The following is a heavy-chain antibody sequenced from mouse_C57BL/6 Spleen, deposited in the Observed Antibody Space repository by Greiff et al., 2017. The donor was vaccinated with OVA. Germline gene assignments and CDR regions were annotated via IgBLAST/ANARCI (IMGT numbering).Heavy chain of an antibody. Sequence: VKVVESGPGLVQPSQSLSITCTVSGFSLTSYGVHWVRQSPGKGLEWLGVIWRGGSTDYNAAFMSRLSITKDNSKSQVFFKMNSLQADDTAIYYCAKKGARDYAMDYWGQGTSVTVSS. CDR3: AKKGARDYAMDY. CDR2: IWRGGST. CDR1: GFSLTSYG. J-gene: IGHJ4*01. V-gene: IGHV2-5*01.